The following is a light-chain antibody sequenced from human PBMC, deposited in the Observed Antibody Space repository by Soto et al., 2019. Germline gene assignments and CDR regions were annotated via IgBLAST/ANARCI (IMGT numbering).Light chain of an antibody. V-gene: IGLV4-69*01. Sequence: QLVLTQSPSASASLGASVTLTCTLSSGHSSYAIAWHQQQPEKGPRYLMKLNSDGSHSKGDGIPDRFSGSSSGAERYLTISSLQSEDEADDYCQTWGTGIQVFGGGTKLTVL. CDR2: LNSDGSH. CDR1: SGHSSYA. CDR3: QTWGTGIQV. J-gene: IGLJ2*01.